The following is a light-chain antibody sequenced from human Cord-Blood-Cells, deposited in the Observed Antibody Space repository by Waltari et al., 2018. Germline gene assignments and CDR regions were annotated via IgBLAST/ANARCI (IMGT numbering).Light chain of an antibody. CDR1: QSVSSN. Sequence: EIVMTQSPATLSVSPGERATRSCRASQSVSSNLAGYQQKPGQAPRLLIYGASTRATGIPARFSGRGSGTEFTLTISSLQSEDFAVYYCQQYNNWPRTFGQGTKVEIK. V-gene: IGKV3-15*01. CDR2: GAS. CDR3: QQYNNWPRT. J-gene: IGKJ1*01.